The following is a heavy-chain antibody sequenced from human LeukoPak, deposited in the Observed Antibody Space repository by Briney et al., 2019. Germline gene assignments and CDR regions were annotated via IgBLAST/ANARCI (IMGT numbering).Heavy chain of an antibody. CDR1: GFTFSSYG. CDR2: IQFGGGNK. J-gene: IGHJ4*02. CDR3: ATDFAWGLYRDDDY. Sequence: PGGSLRLSCATSGFTFSSYGMHWVRQAPGKGLEWVAFIQFGGGNKYYTDCVKGRFSISRDNSKNTLYLQMNSLRAEDTAVYYCATDFAWGLYRDDDYWGQGTLVTVSS. D-gene: IGHD2-8*01. V-gene: IGHV3-30*02.